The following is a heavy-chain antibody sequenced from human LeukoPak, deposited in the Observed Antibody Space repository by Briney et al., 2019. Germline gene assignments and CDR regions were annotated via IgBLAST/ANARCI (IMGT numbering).Heavy chain of an antibody. CDR3: ARGPRDYYYYMDV. CDR2: INHSGST. J-gene: IGHJ6*03. CDR1: GGSFSGYY. V-gene: IGHV4-34*01. Sequence: PSETLSLTCAVYGGSFSGYYWSWIRQPPGKGLEWIGEINHSGSTNYNPSLKSRVTISVDTSKNQFSLKLSSVTAADTAVYYCARGPRDYYYYMDVWGKGTTVTVSS.